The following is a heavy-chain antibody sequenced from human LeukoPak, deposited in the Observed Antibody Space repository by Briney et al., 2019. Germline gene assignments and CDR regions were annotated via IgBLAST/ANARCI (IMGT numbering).Heavy chain of an antibody. CDR2: IRSKAYGGTT. Sequence: HPGGSLRLSCTASGFTFGDYAMSWFRQAPGKGLEWVGFIRSKAYGGTTEYAASVKGRFTISRDDSKSIAYLQMNSLKTEDTAVYYCTRDLESSATVTNNWFDPWGQGTLVTVSS. D-gene: IGHD4-17*01. CDR1: GFTFGDYA. CDR3: TRDLESSATVTNNWFDP. J-gene: IGHJ5*02. V-gene: IGHV3-49*03.